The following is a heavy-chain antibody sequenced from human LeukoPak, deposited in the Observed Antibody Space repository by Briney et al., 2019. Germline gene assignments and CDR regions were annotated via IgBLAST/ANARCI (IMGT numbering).Heavy chain of an antibody. V-gene: IGHV1-2*02. CDR3: ARGASLYYDTNGYPFDY. Sequence: ASVKVSCKASGYTFTGYYMHWVRQAPGQGLEWMGWSNPTSGGTNSAQKFQGRVTMTRDTSISTAYMELFRLRSDDTAVYYCARGASLYYDTNGYPFDYWGQGTLVTVSS. J-gene: IGHJ4*02. D-gene: IGHD3-22*01. CDR1: GYTFTGYY. CDR2: SNPTSGGT.